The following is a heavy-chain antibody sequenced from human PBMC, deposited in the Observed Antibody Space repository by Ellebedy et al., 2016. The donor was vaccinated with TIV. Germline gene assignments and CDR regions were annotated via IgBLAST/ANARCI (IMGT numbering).Heavy chain of an antibody. Sequence: MPSETLSLTCTVSGASISSYLWSRIRQPAGKGLEWVGRMSSSGSTNYNPSLKSRLTMSVDTSKNQFSLKLSSVTAADTAVYYCARISSSSAYYFDYWGQGNLVTVSS. CDR3: ARISSSSAYYFDY. CDR1: GASISSYL. D-gene: IGHD6-6*01. CDR2: MSSSGST. J-gene: IGHJ4*02. V-gene: IGHV4-4*07.